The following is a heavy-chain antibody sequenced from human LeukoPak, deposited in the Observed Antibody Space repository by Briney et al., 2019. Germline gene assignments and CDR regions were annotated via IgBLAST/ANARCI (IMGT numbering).Heavy chain of an antibody. CDR2: INPKSGAT. D-gene: IGHD3-22*01. CDR3: ARGASLTYYYESGDYYLFDY. V-gene: IGHV1-2*02. J-gene: IGHJ4*02. Sequence: ASVKVSCKASGYTFTGYYIFWVRQAPGQGLEWMGWINPKSGATKYAQNFQGRVTMTRDRPITTVNMELSRLRYDDRAVYYCARGASLTYYYESGDYYLFDYWGQGTLVTVSS. CDR1: GYTFTGYY.